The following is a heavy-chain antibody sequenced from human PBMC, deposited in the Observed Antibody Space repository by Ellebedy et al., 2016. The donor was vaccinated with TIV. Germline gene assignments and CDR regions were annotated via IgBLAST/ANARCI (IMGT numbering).Heavy chain of an antibody. Sequence: GESLKISXAASGFTFSSCWMSWVRQAPGKGLEWVANINQDGSEKNYADSVKGRFTISRDNAKNTVYLHMKSLRAEDTAVYYCTVVAGDYWGQGTLVTVSS. V-gene: IGHV3-7*01. CDR2: INQDGSEK. J-gene: IGHJ4*02. CDR1: GFTFSSCW. CDR3: TVVAGDY. D-gene: IGHD2-15*01.